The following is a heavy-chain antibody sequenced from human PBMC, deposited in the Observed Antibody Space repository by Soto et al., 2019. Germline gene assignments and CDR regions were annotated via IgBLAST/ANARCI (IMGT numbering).Heavy chain of an antibody. CDR1: GYSLTGYY. V-gene: IGHV1-2*04. CDR2: INPNSGGT. D-gene: IGHD3-16*01. J-gene: IGHJ3*02. Sequence: AGVNVPPKASGYSLTGYYMQCVRQAPGQGLEWMGWINPNSGGTNYAQKFQGWVTMTRDTSISTAYMELSRLRSDDTAVYYCARMGDTDAFDIWGQGTMVTVSS. CDR3: ARMGDTDAFDI.